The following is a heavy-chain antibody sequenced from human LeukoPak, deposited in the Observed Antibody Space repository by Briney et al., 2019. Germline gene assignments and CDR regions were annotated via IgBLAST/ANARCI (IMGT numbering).Heavy chain of an antibody. D-gene: IGHD6-6*01. CDR3: ARADSSSAGYYYYYMDV. CDR1: GYTFTGYY. J-gene: IGHJ6*03. V-gene: IGHV1-2*02. Sequence: GASVKVSCKASGYTFTGYYMHWVRQAPGQGLEWMGWINPNSGGTNYAQKFQGRVTMTRYTSISTAYMELSRLRSDDTAVYYCARADSSSAGYYYYYMDVWGKGTTVTVSS. CDR2: INPNSGGT.